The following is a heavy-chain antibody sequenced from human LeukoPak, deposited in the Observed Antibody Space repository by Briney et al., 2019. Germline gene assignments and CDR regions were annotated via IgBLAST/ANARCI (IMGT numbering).Heavy chain of an antibody. V-gene: IGHV3-21*01. CDR3: ARFPSSPRVAGVYYFDY. CDR1: TLNFDSYS. J-gene: IGHJ4*02. D-gene: IGHD6-19*01. CDR2: ISSSSSYI. Sequence: GGSLRLSCAASTLNFDSYSMNWVRQAPGKGLEWVSSISSSSSYIYYADSVKGRFTISRDNAKNSLYLQMNSLRAEDTAVYYCARFPSSPRVAGVYYFDYWGQGTLVTVSS.